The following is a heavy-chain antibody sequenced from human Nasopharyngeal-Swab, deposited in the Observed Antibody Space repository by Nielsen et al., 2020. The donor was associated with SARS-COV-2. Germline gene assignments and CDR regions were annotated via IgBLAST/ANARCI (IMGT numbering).Heavy chain of an antibody. J-gene: IGHJ4*01. CDR3: AKDLVPDGHNDFDY. CDR2: ITGGADST. Sequence: GGSLRLSCSASGFTFSTYTMNWVRQALGKGLEWVSLITGGADSTYYADSVKGRFTISRDNSRNTVYLHMNSLRADDTAIYYCAKDLVPDGHNDFDYWGQGTLVTVSS. CDR1: GFTFSTYT. D-gene: IGHD1-1*01. V-gene: IGHV3-23*01.